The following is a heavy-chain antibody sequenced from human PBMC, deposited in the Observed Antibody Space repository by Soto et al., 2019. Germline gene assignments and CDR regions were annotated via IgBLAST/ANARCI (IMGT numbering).Heavy chain of an antibody. CDR3: ARDASTTFFQRNNWFDP. CDR1: GYTFTDYG. D-gene: IGHD3-3*01. CDR2: ISTNNGNT. Sequence: ASVKVSCKASGYTFTDYGISWVRQAPGQGLEWMARISTNNGNTNYAQKFQGRVTLTTDTSTSTAYMELRSLRSEDTAVYFCARDASTTFFQRNNWFDPWGQGTLVTVSS. J-gene: IGHJ5*02. V-gene: IGHV1-18*01.